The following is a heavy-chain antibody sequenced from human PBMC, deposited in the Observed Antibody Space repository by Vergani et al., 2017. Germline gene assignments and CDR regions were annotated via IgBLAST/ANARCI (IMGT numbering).Heavy chain of an antibody. CDR3: AREVGYYGSGSYFSYWYFDL. Sequence: QVQLQESGPGLVKPSGTLSLTCAVSGGSISSSNWWSWVRQPPGKGLEWIGEIYHSGSTNYNPSLKSRVTISVDKSKNQFSLKRSSVTAADTAVYYCAREVGYYGSGSYFSYWYFDLWGRGTLVTVSS. V-gene: IGHV4-4*02. J-gene: IGHJ2*01. CDR1: GGSISSSNW. CDR2: IYHSGST. D-gene: IGHD3-10*01.